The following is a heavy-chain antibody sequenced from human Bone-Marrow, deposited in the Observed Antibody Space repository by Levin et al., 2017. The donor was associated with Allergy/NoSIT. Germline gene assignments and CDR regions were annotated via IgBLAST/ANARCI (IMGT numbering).Heavy chain of an antibody. J-gene: IGHJ4*02. V-gene: IGHV1-69*06. CDR3: ARDHPAGEQSSGWYDPVSHFFDY. CDR1: GGTFSSYA. CDR2: IIPIFGTA. D-gene: IGHD6-19*01. Sequence: SVKVSCKASGGTFSSYAISWVRQAPGQGLEWMGGIIPIFGTANYAQKFQGRVTITADKSTSTAYMELSSLRSEDTAVYYCARDHPAGEQSSGWYDPVSHFFDYWGQGTLVTVSS.